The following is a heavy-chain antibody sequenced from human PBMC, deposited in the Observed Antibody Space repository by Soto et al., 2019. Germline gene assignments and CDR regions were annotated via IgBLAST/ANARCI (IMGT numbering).Heavy chain of an antibody. CDR2: ISYDGINK. Sequence: QVQLVESGGGVVQPGRSLGLSCAASGFTFNTYGMHWVRQAPGKGLELVAAISYDGINKYYVDSVKGRFTISRDNSKNTLYVQMNSLRAEDTALYYCARSPQPTRGIHWYFDLWGRGILVTVFS. D-gene: IGHD1-26*01. J-gene: IGHJ2*01. CDR3: ARSPQPTRGIHWYFDL. CDR1: GFTFNTYG. V-gene: IGHV3-30*03.